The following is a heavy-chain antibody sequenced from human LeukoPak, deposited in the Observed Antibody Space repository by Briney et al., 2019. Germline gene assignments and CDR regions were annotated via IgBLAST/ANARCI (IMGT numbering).Heavy chain of an antibody. Sequence: ASVKVSCKASGYTFTGYYMHWVRQAPGQGLEWMGWINPNSGGTNYAQKFQGRVTMTRDKSMSTAYMELSRLRSDDTAVYYCARDRSGLVVVPAAINWFDPWGQGTLVTVSS. J-gene: IGHJ5*02. CDR3: ARDRSGLVVVPAAINWFDP. D-gene: IGHD2-2*01. CDR2: INPNSGGT. CDR1: GYTFTGYY. V-gene: IGHV1-2*02.